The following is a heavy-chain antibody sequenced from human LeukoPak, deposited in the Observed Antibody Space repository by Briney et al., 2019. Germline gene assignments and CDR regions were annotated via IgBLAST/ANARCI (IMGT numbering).Heavy chain of an antibody. CDR3: ARGRYSYGLGY. J-gene: IGHJ4*02. V-gene: IGHV3-74*01. CDR1: GFTFSSYW. D-gene: IGHD5-18*01. CDR2: INTDRSST. Sequence: GGSLRLSCAASGFTFSSYWMHWVRQAPGKGLVWVSRINTDRSSTSYADSVKGRFTISRDNAKNTLYLQMNSLRAEDTAVYYCARGRYSYGLGYWGQGTLVTVSS.